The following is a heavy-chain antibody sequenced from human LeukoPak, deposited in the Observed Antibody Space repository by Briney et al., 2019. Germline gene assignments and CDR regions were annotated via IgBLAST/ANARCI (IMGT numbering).Heavy chain of an antibody. V-gene: IGHV1-46*01. J-gene: IGHJ5*02. Sequence: ASVKVSCKASGYTFTSYYMHWVRQAPGQGLEWMGIINPSGGSTSYAQKFQDRVTMTRDTSTSTVYMELSSLRSGNTAVYYCARAQSVTMIVGGWFDPWGQGTLVTVSS. CDR3: ARAQSVTMIVGGWFDP. CDR2: INPSGGST. CDR1: GYTFTSYY. D-gene: IGHD3-22*01.